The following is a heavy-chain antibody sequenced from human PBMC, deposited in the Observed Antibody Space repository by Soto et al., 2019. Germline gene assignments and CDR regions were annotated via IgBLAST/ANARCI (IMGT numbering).Heavy chain of an antibody. J-gene: IGHJ4*02. V-gene: IGHV3-23*01. D-gene: IGHD3-10*01. CDR3: AKMLTMVRGATGLRDFDF. CDR2: ISGPGATI. CDR1: GFTFSSYA. Sequence: EVQLLEAGGNLIQPGGSLRLSCAASGFTFSSYAMSWVRQAPGQGLEWLSAISGPGATIYYADSVKGRFTISRDNSKNTLYLQMNSLTAEDTAVYYCAKMLTMVRGATGLRDFDFWGQGTLVTVSS.